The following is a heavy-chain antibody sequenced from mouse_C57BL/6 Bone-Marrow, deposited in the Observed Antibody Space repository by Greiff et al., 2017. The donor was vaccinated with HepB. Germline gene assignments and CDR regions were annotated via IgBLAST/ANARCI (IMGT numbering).Heavy chain of an antibody. CDR2: IYPGSGNT. V-gene: IGHV1-76*01. D-gene: IGHD2-4*01. CDR3: ARGDYVFDY. Sequence: VQLQQSGAELVRPGASVKLSCKASGYTFTDYYINWVKQRPGQGLEWIARIYPGSGNTYYNEKFKGKATLTAEKSSSTAYMQLSSLTSEDSAVYFCARGDYVFDYWGQGTTLTVSS. J-gene: IGHJ2*01. CDR1: GYTFTDYY.